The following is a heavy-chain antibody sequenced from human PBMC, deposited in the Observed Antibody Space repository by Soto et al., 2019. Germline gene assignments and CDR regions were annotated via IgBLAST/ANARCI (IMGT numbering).Heavy chain of an antibody. V-gene: IGHV1-2*04. D-gene: IGHD1-26*01. Sequence: QVQLEQSGAEVKKPGASVKVSCKASGYTFIDYYIHWVRQAPGQGLEWMGWINPKSGGTNSAQKFQGWVTMTSDTSIRTVYLQLSSLKSDDTAVYYCARDPGYSGWFDPWGQGTLVTVSS. J-gene: IGHJ5*02. CDR3: ARDPGYSGWFDP. CDR2: INPKSGGT. CDR1: GYTFIDYY.